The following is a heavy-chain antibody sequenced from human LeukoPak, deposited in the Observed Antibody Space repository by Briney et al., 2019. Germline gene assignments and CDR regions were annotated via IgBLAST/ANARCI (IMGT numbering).Heavy chain of an antibody. V-gene: IGHV3-33*01. J-gene: IGHJ4*02. CDR1: GFTFRSYG. Sequence: GRSLTLSCAASGFTFRSYGMHWVRQAPGKGLEWVAVIWFDGSNKYYTDSVKGRFTISRDNSKNTLYLQMSSLRAEDTAVYYCARDLGAVAGNFDYWGQGTLVTVSS. D-gene: IGHD6-19*01. CDR3: ARDLGAVAGNFDY. CDR2: IWFDGSNK.